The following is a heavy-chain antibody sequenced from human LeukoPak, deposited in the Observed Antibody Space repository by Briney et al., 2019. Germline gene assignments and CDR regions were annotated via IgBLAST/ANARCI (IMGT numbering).Heavy chain of an antibody. CDR1: GLTFSTYA. D-gene: IGHD5-18*01. V-gene: IGHV3-30*04. Sequence: VGSLRLSCAASGLTFSTYAMHWVRQAPGQGLGWVAVISYDGSSKYYADSVKGRFTISRDNSKNKLYLQMNGLRAGGRAVYYRARARCSYGYGDAFDIWGQGTMVTVCS. CDR2: ISYDGSSK. CDR3: ARARCSYGYGDAFDI. J-gene: IGHJ3*02.